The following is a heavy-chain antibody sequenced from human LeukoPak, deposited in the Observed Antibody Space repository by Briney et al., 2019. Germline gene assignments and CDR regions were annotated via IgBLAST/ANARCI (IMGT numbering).Heavy chain of an antibody. J-gene: IGHJ4*02. CDR2: IIPIFGTA. Sequence: SVKVSCKASGGTFSSYAITWVRQAPGQGLEWMGGIIPIFGTANYAQKFQGRVTITADESTSTAYMELSSLRSEDTAVYYCARDGKGVNYDFGNYWGQGTLVTVSS. CDR3: ARDGKGVNYDFGNY. CDR1: GGTFSSYA. D-gene: IGHD3-3*01. V-gene: IGHV1-69*13.